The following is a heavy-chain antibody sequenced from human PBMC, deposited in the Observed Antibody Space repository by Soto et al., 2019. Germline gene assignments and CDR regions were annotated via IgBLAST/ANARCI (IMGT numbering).Heavy chain of an antibody. CDR1: GFTFSSYG. V-gene: IGHV3-33*01. CDR3: ARGYDFWCGYPSNCYGMDV. J-gene: IGHJ6*02. D-gene: IGHD3-3*01. CDR2: IWCDGSNK. Sequence: QVQLVESGGGLVQPGRSLRLSCAASGFTFSSYGMHWVRQAPGKGLEWVGVIWCDGSNKYYADSVKGRFTISRDNSKITLYLKMNSVRGEDAAVYYCARGYDFWCGYPSNCYGMDVWGQGTTVTVCS.